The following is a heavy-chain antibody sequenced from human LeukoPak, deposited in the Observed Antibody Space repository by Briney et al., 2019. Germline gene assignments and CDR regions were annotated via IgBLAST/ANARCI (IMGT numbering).Heavy chain of an antibody. CDR1: GCSISSYC. D-gene: IGHD3-22*01. V-gene: IGHV4-59*01. CDR3: ATQSTVDSGDYGSHYFDY. CDR2: IYYSGST. J-gene: IGHJ4*02. Sequence: SETLSLTCTVSGCSISSYCWSWIRQPPGKGLEWVGYIYYSGSTNYNPSLKSRVTILVDTTKNQFSLKLRSVTAADTAVYYCATQSTVDSGDYGSHYFDYWGQGTLVTVSS.